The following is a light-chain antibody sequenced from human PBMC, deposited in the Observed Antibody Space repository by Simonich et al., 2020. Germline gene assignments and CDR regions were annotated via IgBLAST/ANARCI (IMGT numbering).Light chain of an antibody. CDR2: DGS. CDR1: QGISSA. Sequence: AIQLTQSPSSLSASVGDRVTITCRARQGISSALAWYQQKPGKAPKLLIYDGSSLESWVPSRFSGSGSVTDFTLTISSLQPEDFATYYCQQYNSYSWTFGQGTKVEIK. J-gene: IGKJ1*01. V-gene: IGKV1-13*02. CDR3: QQYNSYSWT.